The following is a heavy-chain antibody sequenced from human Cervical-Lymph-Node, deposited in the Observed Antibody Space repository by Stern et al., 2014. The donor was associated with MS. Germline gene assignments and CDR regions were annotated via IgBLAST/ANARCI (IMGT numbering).Heavy chain of an antibody. J-gene: IGHJ6*02. Sequence: QVTLRESGPALVKPTETLTLTCTFSGISLRPSEVCVSWIRQPPGKALEWLALVDWDGDRDYSASLRTRLTISKDTSKNQVALTMTNMDPADTATYYCARMLAGDDSGDSIYSNGLDVWGQGTTVTVSS. CDR1: GISLRPSEVC. CDR2: VDWDGDR. CDR3: ARMLAGDDSGDSIYSNGLDV. V-gene: IGHV2-70*01. D-gene: IGHD4-17*01.